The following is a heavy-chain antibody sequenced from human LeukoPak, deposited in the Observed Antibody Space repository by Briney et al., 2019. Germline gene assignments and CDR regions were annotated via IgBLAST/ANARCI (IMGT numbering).Heavy chain of an antibody. V-gene: IGHV4-39*01. CDR2: IYYSGST. D-gene: IGHD3-16*02. J-gene: IGHJ4*02. CDR3: ARHQGHDCVWGSYRYTEFDY. Sequence: PSETLSLTCTVSGGSISSSSYYWGWIRQPPGKGLEWIGSIYYSGSTYYNPSLKSRVTISVDTSKNQFSLKLSSVTAADTAVYYCARHQGHDCVWGSYRYTEFDYWGQGTLVTVSS. CDR1: GGSISSSSYY.